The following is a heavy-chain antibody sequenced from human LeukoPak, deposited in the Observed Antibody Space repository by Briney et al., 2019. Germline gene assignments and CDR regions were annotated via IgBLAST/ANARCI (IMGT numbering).Heavy chain of an antibody. V-gene: IGHV3-23*01. Sequence: PGGSLRLSCAASGFTFSTYTMAWVRQAPGGGLEWVSGISGSGGSTYYADSVKGRFTISRDNSKNTLYLQMNSLRAEDTAVYYCAKSTMVRGVQIDYWGQGTLVTVSS. CDR3: AKSTMVRGVQIDY. J-gene: IGHJ4*02. CDR1: GFTFSTYT. D-gene: IGHD3-10*01. CDR2: ISGSGGST.